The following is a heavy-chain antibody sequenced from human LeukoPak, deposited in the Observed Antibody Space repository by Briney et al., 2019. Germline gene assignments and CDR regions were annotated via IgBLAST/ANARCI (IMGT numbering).Heavy chain of an antibody. Sequence: SETRSLTCTVSGGSISSYYWSWIRQPPGKGLEWIGYISYSGSTNYNPSLKSRVTMSLDTSKNQFSLKLSSVTAADTAMYYCAVGGYCSTTNCYPNWFDPWGRGALVTVSS. D-gene: IGHD2-2*01. V-gene: IGHV4-59*01. CDR1: GGSISSYY. J-gene: IGHJ5*02. CDR3: AVGGYCSTTNCYPNWFDP. CDR2: ISYSGST.